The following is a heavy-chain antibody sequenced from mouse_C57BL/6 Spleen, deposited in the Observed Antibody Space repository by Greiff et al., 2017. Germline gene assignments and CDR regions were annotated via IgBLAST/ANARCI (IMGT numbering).Heavy chain of an antibody. Sequence: VQLQQSGPELVKPGASVKIPCKASGYTFTDYNMDWVKQSHGKSLEWIGDINPNNGGTIYNQKFKGKATLTVDKSSSTAYMELRSLTSEDTAVYYCAREYYGSSYYYFDYWGQGTTLTVSS. D-gene: IGHD1-1*01. V-gene: IGHV1-18*01. CDR3: AREYYGSSYYYFDY. J-gene: IGHJ2*01. CDR1: GYTFTDYN. CDR2: INPNNGGT.